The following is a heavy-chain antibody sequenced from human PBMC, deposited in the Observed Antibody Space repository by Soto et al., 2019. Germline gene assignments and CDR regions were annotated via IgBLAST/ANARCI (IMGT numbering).Heavy chain of an antibody. CDR3: ARFPGIAVAGTEPLPP. CDR1: GCTFSSYA. D-gene: IGHD6-19*01. V-gene: IGHV1-69*01. Sequence: QVQLVQSGAEVKKPGSSVKVTCKASGCTFSSYAISWVRQAPGQGLEWMGGIIPIFGTANYAQKFQGRVTITADESTSTAYMELSSLRSEDTAVYYCARFPGIAVAGTEPLPPWGQGTLVTVSS. J-gene: IGHJ5*02. CDR2: IIPIFGTA.